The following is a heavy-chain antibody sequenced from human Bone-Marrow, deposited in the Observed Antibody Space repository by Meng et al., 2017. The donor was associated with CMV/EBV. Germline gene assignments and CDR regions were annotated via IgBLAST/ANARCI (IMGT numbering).Heavy chain of an antibody. Sequence: GSLRPPCNVSGGSISSSRYYWGWIRQPPGRGLEWIGSIYYSGSTYYNPSLKGRVTISVDPSKNQFSLKLSSVTAADTAVYYGARDGTGGYSRFDYWGQGTRITVSS. J-gene: IGHJ4*02. CDR1: GGSISSSRYY. D-gene: IGHD1-26*01. V-gene: IGHV4-39*01. CDR2: IYYSGST. CDR3: ARDGTGGYSRFDY.